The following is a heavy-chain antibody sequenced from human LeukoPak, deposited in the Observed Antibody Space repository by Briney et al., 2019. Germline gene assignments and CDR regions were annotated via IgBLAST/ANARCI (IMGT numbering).Heavy chain of an antibody. D-gene: IGHD3-22*01. CDR3: ARVRGTYYYDSSGPSPYYFDY. Sequence: PSETLSLTCAVYGGSFSGYYWSWIRQPPGKGLEWIGEINHSGSTNYNPSLKSRVTISVDTSKNQFPLKLSSVTAADTAVYYCARVRGTYYYDSSGPSPYYFDYWGQGTLVTVSS. CDR1: GGSFSGYY. V-gene: IGHV4-34*01. J-gene: IGHJ4*02. CDR2: INHSGST.